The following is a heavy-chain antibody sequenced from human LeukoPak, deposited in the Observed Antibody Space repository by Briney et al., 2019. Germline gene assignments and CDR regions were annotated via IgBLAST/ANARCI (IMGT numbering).Heavy chain of an antibody. V-gene: IGHV3-49*04. CDR2: IRSKAYGGTT. CDR1: GFTFGDYA. CDR3: TRDPPRYCSSTSRYYI. Sequence: LPGGSLRLSCTASGFTFGDYAMSWVRQAPGKGLEWVGFIRSKAYGGTTEYAASVKGRFTISRDDSKSIAYLQMNSLKTEDTAVYYCTRDPPRYCSSTSRYYIWGQGTMVTVSS. J-gene: IGHJ3*02. D-gene: IGHD2-2*01.